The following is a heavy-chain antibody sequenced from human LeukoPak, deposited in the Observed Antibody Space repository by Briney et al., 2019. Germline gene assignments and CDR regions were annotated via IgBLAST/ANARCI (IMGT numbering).Heavy chain of an antibody. V-gene: IGHV4-59*08. Sequence: SETLSLTCTVSGGSISSYYWGWIRQPPGKGLEYIGYIYYSGSTNYNPSLKSRVTISVDTSKNQFSLKLSSVTAADMAVYYCARLVRTYYYDSSGYYWDYWVQGTLVTVSS. J-gene: IGHJ4*02. CDR2: IYYSGST. CDR1: GGSISSYY. CDR3: ARLVRTYYYDSSGYYWDY. D-gene: IGHD3-22*01.